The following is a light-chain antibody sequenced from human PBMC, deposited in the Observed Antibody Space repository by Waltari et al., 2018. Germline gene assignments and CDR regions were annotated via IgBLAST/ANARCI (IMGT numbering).Light chain of an antibody. Sequence: DIQMTQSPSSLSASVGDRVTITCRASQSITRYLNWYQQKPGKAPKLLIYAASTLESGVPSRFSGSGSGTDFSLTISSLQPEDVATYYCQQLDTYPLTFGGGTKVEIK. CDR1: QSITRY. CDR2: AAS. V-gene: IGKV1-39*01. J-gene: IGKJ4*01. CDR3: QQLDTYPLT.